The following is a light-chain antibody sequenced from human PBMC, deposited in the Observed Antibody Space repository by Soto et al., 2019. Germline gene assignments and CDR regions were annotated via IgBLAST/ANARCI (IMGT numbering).Light chain of an antibody. Sequence: QSVLTQPPSVSGSPGQSVTISCTGTSSDVGKYDRVSWYQQPPGTAPKLIIYEVINRPSGVPALFSGSKSGNTASLTISGFQAEDEADYYCSSYMSTGRYFFGAGTKVTVL. V-gene: IGLV2-18*02. CDR1: SSDVGKYDR. J-gene: IGLJ1*01. CDR2: EVI. CDR3: SSYMSTGRYF.